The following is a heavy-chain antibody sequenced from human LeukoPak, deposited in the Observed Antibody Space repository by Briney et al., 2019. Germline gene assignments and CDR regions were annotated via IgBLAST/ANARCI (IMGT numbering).Heavy chain of an antibody. D-gene: IGHD3-22*01. V-gene: IGHV3-49*03. J-gene: IGHJ6*03. CDR3: TRETMTYYYYYMDV. CDR1: GFTFGDYA. CDR2: IRSKAYGGTT. Sequence: PGGSLRLSCTASGFTFGDYAMSWFRQAPGKGLEWVGFIRSKAYGGTTEYAASVKGRFTISRDDSKSIAYLQMNSLKTEDTAVYYCTRETMTYYYYYMDVWGKGTTVTVSS.